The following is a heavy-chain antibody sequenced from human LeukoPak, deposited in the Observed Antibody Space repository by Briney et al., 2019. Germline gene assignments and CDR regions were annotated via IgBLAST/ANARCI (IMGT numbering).Heavy chain of an antibody. D-gene: IGHD2-15*01. J-gene: IGHJ6*03. CDR3: ARGRPRIYYYYMDV. CDR1: GGSFSGYH. Sequence: SETLSLTCAVYGGSFSGYHWSWIRQPPGKGLEWIGEINHSGSTNYNPSLKSRVTISVDTSKNQFSLKLSSVTAADTAVYYCARGRPRIYYYYMDVWGKGTTVTVSS. CDR2: INHSGST. V-gene: IGHV4-34*01.